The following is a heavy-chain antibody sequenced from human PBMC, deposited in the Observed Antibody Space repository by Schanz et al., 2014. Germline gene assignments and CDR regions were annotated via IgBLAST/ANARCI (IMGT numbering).Heavy chain of an antibody. CDR1: GFTFINPW. Sequence: EVQLVESGGGLVKPGGSLRLSCAASGFTFINPWMNWVRQAPGKGLVWVSRIDADGNSTSYADSVKGRYTISRDNSKNTLYLQMSSLRAEDTAVYYCAKVWGSDYFYPFDYWGQGTLVTVSS. V-gene: IGHV3-74*02. D-gene: IGHD3-22*01. CDR2: IDADGNST. J-gene: IGHJ4*02. CDR3: AKVWGSDYFYPFDY.